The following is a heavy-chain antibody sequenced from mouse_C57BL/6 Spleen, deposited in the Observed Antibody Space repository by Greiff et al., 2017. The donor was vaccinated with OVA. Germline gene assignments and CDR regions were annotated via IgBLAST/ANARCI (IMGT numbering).Heavy chain of an antibody. J-gene: IGHJ2*01. CDR2: ISYDGSN. Sequence: EVQLQESGPGLVKPSQSLSLTCSVTGYSITSGYYWNWIRQFPGNKLEWMGYISYDGSNNYNPSLKNRISITRDTSKNQFFLKLNSVTTEDTATYYCARDFRYGLDYWGQGTTLTVSS. CDR1: GYSITSGYY. D-gene: IGHD2-10*02. V-gene: IGHV3-6*01. CDR3: ARDFRYGLDY.